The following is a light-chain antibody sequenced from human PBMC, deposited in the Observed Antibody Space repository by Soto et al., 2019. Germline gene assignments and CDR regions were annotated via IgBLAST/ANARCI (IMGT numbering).Light chain of an antibody. Sequence: EIVLTQSPATLSLSPEERATLSCRASQSVSSYLAWYQQKPGQAPRLLIYDASNRATGIPARFSGSGSGTDFTLTISSLEPEYFAVYYCQHRGNRPGFTFGPGTKVDIK. V-gene: IGKV3-11*01. CDR3: QHRGNRPGFT. CDR2: DAS. CDR1: QSVSSY. J-gene: IGKJ3*01.